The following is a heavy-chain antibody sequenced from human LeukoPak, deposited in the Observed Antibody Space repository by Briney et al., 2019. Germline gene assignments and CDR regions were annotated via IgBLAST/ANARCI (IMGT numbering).Heavy chain of an antibody. Sequence: PGGSLRLSCAPSGLSSRDHAMSGGSQAPGKGLGWGADIRANGYVTYYADSVKGRFTISRDNTINTLYLQMDSLRADDTAVYYCAKDNDDHDLLTFYAFHFWGQGTMVTVSS. J-gene: IGHJ3*01. CDR2: IRANGYVT. CDR1: GLSSRDHA. D-gene: IGHD3-9*01. V-gene: IGHV3-23*01. CDR3: AKDNDDHDLLTFYAFHF.